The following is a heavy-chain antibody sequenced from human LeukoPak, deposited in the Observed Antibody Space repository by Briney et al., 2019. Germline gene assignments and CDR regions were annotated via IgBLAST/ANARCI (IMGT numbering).Heavy chain of an antibody. V-gene: IGHV3-7*01. CDR1: GVTFSSYW. J-gene: IGHJ4*02. CDR2: IKQAGSEK. D-gene: IGHD5-12*01. Sequence: GGSLRLSCAASGVTFSSYWMSWVCQGPAKGLEWVANIKQAGSEKYYVASVKGRFTISRDNAKNSLYLQMTGLRAEDTAVYCGARDNGATTYDYWGQGTLVTVSS. CDR3: ARDNGATTYDY.